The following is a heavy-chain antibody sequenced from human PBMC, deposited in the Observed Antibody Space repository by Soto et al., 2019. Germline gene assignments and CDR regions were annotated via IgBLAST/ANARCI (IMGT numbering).Heavy chain of an antibody. CDR2: INAGNGNT. CDR1: GYIFNSHA. D-gene: IGHD3-10*02. V-gene: IGHV1-3*01. J-gene: IGHJ5*02. CDR3: ARDQSGIGYYVDWFDP. Sequence: ASVKVSCKASGYIFNSHAMRWVRQAPGQRLEWMGWINAGNGNTYYSQNFKDRVTFTRDTIATTVFMELTSLTSEDTAVYYCARDQSGIGYYVDWFDPWGQGTLVTVSS.